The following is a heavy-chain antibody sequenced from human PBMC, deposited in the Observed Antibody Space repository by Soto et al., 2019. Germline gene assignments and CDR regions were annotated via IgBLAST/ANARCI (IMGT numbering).Heavy chain of an antibody. V-gene: IGHV3-64*01. Sequence: GGSMKLSCAASGVTFNRYAMHVVRQAPGKGLEYVSAISSNGGSTYYANSVKGRFTISRDNSKNTLYLQMGSLRAEDMALYYCAIDGGSYYLDYWVQGTLVTVSS. CDR2: ISSNGGST. D-gene: IGHD1-26*01. CDR1: GVTFNRYA. J-gene: IGHJ4*02. CDR3: AIDGGSYYLDY.